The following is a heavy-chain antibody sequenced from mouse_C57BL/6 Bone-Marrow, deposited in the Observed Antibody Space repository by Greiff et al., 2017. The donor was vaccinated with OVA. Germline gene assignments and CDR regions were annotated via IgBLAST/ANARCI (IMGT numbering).Heavy chain of an antibody. CDR2: ISYSGST. Sequence: ESGPGMVKPSQSLSLTCTVTGYSITSGYDWHWIRHFPGNKLEWMGYISYSGSTNYNPSLKSRISITHDTSKNQFFLKLNSVTTEDTATYYCARDFGPTFAYWGQGTLVTVSA. J-gene: IGHJ3*01. V-gene: IGHV3-1*01. CDR1: GYSITSGYD. CDR3: ARDFGPTFAY.